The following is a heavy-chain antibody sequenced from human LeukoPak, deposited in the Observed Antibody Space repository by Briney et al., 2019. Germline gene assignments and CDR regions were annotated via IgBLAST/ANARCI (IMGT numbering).Heavy chain of an antibody. CDR3: AKDKVVRDYYFDY. J-gene: IGHJ4*02. Sequence: GGSLRLSCAASGFTFSSYGMHWVRQAPGKGLEWVAFIRYDGSNKYYADSVKGRFTISRDNSKNTLYLQMNSLRAEDTAVYYCAKDKVVRDYYFDYWGQGTLVTVSS. CDR2: IRYDGSNK. V-gene: IGHV3-30*02. D-gene: IGHD3-10*01. CDR1: GFTFSSYG.